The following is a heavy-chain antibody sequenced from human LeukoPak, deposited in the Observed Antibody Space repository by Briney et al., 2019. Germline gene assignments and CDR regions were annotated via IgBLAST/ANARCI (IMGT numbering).Heavy chain of an antibody. CDR1: GYSFTSYW. J-gene: IGHJ5*02. Sequence: GESLQISCKGSGYSFTSYWIGWVRQMPGKGLEWMGRIDPSDSYTNYSPSFQGHVTISADKSISTAYLQWSSLKASDTAMYYCARHGSYDILTGYYPPDNWFDPWGQGTLVTVSS. V-gene: IGHV5-10-1*01. D-gene: IGHD3-9*01. CDR3: ARHGSYDILTGYYPPDNWFDP. CDR2: IDPSDSYT.